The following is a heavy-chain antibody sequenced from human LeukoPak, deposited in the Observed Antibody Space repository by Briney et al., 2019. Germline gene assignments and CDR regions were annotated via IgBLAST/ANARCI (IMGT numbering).Heavy chain of an antibody. CDR3: ARPVPSRLGWFDP. D-gene: IGHD1-1*01. J-gene: IGHJ5*02. Sequence: SETLSLTCTVSGGSISSYYWSWIRQPPGKGLEWIGYIYYSGSTNCNPSLKSRVTISVDTSKNQFSLKLSSVTAADTAVYYCARPVPSRLGWFDPWGQGTLVTVSS. V-gene: IGHV4-59*08. CDR1: GGSISSYY. CDR2: IYYSGST.